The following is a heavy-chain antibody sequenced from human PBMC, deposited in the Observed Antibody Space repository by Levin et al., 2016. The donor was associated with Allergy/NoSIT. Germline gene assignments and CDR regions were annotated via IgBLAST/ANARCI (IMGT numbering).Heavy chain of an antibody. J-gene: IGHJ4*02. V-gene: IGHV1-46*01. Sequence: WVRQAPGQGLEWMGIINPSGGSTSYAQKFQGRVTMTRDTSTSTVYMELSSLRSEDTAVYYCARDEGSSSTGYWGQGTLVTVSS. D-gene: IGHD6-6*01. CDR2: INPSGGST. CDR3: ARDEGSSSTGY.